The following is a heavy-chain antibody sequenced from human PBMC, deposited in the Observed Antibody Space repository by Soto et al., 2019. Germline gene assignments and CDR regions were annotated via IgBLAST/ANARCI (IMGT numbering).Heavy chain of an antibody. CDR3: AAVQGGGASFHF. J-gene: IGHJ4*02. V-gene: IGHV1-58*02. Sequence: QMQLAQSGPEVKKPGTSVKVSCKASGFTFANSAIQWVRQARGQRLEWIGWIVVGIGHTNYAKTFQERLTITRDMSTSTAYMELSSLRLEDTAVYYCAAVQGGGASFHFWGQGTLVTVSS. CDR1: GFTFANSA. CDR2: IVVGIGHT. D-gene: IGHD1-26*01.